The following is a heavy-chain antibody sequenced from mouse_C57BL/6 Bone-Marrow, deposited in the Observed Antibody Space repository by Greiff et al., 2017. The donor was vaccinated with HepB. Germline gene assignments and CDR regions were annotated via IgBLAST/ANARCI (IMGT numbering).Heavy chain of an antibody. D-gene: IGHD4-1*01. J-gene: IGHJ1*03. V-gene: IGHV1-81*01. Sequence: LVESGAELARPGASVKLSCKASGYTFTSYGISWVKQRTGQGLEWIGEIYPRSGNTYYNEKFKGKATLTADKSSSTAYMELRSLTSEDSAVYVCARIGTGWYFDVWGTGTTVTVSS. CDR2: IYPRSGNT. CDR1: GYTFTSYG. CDR3: ARIGTGWYFDV.